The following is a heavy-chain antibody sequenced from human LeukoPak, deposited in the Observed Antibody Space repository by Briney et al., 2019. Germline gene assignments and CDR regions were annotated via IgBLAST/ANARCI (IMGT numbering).Heavy chain of an antibody. CDR2: ISGSGGSGGRT. CDR1: GFTFSSYA. Sequence: GGSLRLSCAASGFTFSSYAMSWVRQASGKGLEWVSGISGSGGSGGRTYYADSVKGRFTISRDNSKNTLYVQINSLRAEDTAVYYCAKTGGGKGDYWGQGTLVTVSS. V-gene: IGHV3-23*01. CDR3: AKTGGGKGDY. D-gene: IGHD4-23*01. J-gene: IGHJ4*02.